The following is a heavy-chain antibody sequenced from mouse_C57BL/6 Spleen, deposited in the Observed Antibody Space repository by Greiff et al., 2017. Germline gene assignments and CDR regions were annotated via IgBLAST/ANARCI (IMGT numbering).Heavy chain of an antibody. V-gene: IGHV5-6*01. CDR1: GFTFSSYG. D-gene: IGHD2-4*01. Sequence: EVQLVESGGDLVKPGGSLKLSCAASGFTFSSYGMSWVRQTPDKRLEWVATISSGGSYTYYPDSVKGRFTISRDNAKNTLYLQMSSLKSEDTAMYYCARLLYDYDVTWFAYWGQGTLVTVSA. CDR3: ARLLYDYDVTWFAY. J-gene: IGHJ3*01. CDR2: ISSGGSYT.